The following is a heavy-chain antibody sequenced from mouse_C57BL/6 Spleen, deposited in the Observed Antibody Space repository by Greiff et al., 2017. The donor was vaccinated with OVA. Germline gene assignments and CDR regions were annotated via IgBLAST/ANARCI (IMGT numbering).Heavy chain of an antibody. J-gene: IGHJ2*01. V-gene: IGHV1-63*01. Sequence: VQLQESGAELVRPGTSVKMSCKASGYTFTNYWIGWAKQRPGHGLEWIGDIYPGGGYTNYNEKFKGKATLTADKSSSTAYMQFSSLTSEDSAIYYCARGDDYDYWGQGTTLTVSS. CDR2: IYPGGGYT. CDR1: GYTFTNYW. D-gene: IGHD2-4*01. CDR3: ARGDDYDY.